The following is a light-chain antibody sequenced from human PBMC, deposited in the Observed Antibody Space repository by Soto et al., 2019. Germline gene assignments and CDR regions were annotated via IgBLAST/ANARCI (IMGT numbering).Light chain of an antibody. CDR3: QQLNSYRIT. CDR1: QGISSY. V-gene: IGKV1-9*01. CDR2: AAS. J-gene: IGKJ5*01. Sequence: DIQLTQSPSFLSASVGDRVTITCRAGQGISSYLAWYQQKPGKAPKLLIYAASTLQSGVPSRFSGSGSGTEFTLTISSLQPEDFATYYCQQLNSYRITFGQGTRLEIK.